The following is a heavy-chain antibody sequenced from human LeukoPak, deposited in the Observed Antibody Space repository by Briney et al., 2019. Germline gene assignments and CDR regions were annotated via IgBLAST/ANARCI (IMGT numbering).Heavy chain of an antibody. CDR1: GFTFSRHA. CDR3: AREVLPVIGLYFDY. CDR2: ISGSGGST. V-gene: IGHV3-23*01. Sequence: GGSLRLSCAASGFTFSRHALTWVRQAPGKGLEWVSGISGSGGSTDYADSVKGRFTMSRDNSKNTLYLQMNSLRVEDTAIYYCAREVLPVIGLYFDYWGQGTLVTVSS. J-gene: IGHJ4*02. D-gene: IGHD2-2*01.